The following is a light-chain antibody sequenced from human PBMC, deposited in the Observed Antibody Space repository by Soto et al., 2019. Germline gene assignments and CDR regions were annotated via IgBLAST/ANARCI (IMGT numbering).Light chain of an antibody. CDR2: DAS. J-gene: IGKJ1*01. Sequence: IVLTESPGTLSFSSGERATLSCRASQSVSSSYLAWYQQKPGQAPRLLIYDASSRATGIPDRFSGSGSGTDFTLTISRLEPEDFAVYYCQQYGSIPWTFGQGTKVDI. V-gene: IGKV3-20*01. CDR1: QSVSSSY. CDR3: QQYGSIPWT.